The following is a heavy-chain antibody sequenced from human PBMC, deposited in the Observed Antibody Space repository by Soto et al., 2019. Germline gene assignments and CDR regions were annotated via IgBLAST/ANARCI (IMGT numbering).Heavy chain of an antibody. V-gene: IGHV1-8*01. CDR3: AREKARGDNPLDS. Sequence: QVQLVQSGAEVKKPGASVKVSCKASGYTFSSYDINWVRQATGQGLEWMGWVNPKSGNTGYAQKFQGRVTMTRDTSITTAYMELSSLSSADTAIYYSAREKARGDNPLDSWGQGTQVTVSS. D-gene: IGHD4-17*01. J-gene: IGHJ4*02. CDR1: GYTFSSYD. CDR2: VNPKSGNT.